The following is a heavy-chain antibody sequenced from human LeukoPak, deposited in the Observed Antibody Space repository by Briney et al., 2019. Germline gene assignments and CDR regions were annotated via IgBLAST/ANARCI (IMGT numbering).Heavy chain of an antibody. CDR1: GYTFTGYY. Sequence: ASVKVSCKASGYTFTGYYMHWVRQAPGQGLEWMGWINPNSGGTNYAQKFQGRVTMTRDTSISTAYMELSRLRSDDTAVYYCARDSIAAAGRIYYYYGKASGPRDHGHRLL. V-gene: IGHV1-2*02. CDR2: INPNSGGT. CDR3: ARDSIAAAGRIYYYYGKAS. J-gene: IGHJ6*02. D-gene: IGHD6-13*01.